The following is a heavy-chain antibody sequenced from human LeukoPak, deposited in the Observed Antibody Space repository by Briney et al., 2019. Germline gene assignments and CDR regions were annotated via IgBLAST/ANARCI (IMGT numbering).Heavy chain of an antibody. CDR2: IKQDGSEK. D-gene: IGHD2-15*01. J-gene: IGHJ4*02. CDR1: GFTFSSYW. Sequence: GGSLRLSCAASGFTFSSYWMSWVRQAPGKGLEWVANIKQDGSEKYYVDSVKGRFTISRDNAKNSLYLQMNSLRAGDTAVYYCARGPRDIVVVDAHYFDYWGQGTLVTVSS. CDR3: ARGPRDIVVVDAHYFDY. V-gene: IGHV3-7*04.